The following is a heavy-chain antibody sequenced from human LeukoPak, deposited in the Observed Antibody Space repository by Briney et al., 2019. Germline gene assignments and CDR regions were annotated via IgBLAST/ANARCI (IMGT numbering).Heavy chain of an antibody. D-gene: IGHD5-12*01. CDR2: INHSGST. Sequence: SETLSLTCTVSGGSISSGGYYWSWIRQPPGKGLEWIGEINHSGSTNYNPSLKSRVTISVDTSKNQFSLKLSSVTAADTAVYYCARSRGIYSGYDLAYWGQGTLVTVSP. CDR3: ARSRGIYSGYDLAY. V-gene: IGHV4-39*07. CDR1: GGSISSGGYY. J-gene: IGHJ4*02.